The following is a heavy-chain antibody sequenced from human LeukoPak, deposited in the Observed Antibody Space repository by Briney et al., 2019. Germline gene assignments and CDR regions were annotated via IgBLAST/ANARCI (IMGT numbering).Heavy chain of an antibody. Sequence: GGSLRLSCAASGFTFSSYSMNWVRQAPGKGLEWVSSISSSSSYIHYADSVKGRFTISRDNAKNSLYLQMNSLRAEDTAVYYCASIPPMLAARRERFDYWGQGTLVTVSS. D-gene: IGHD6-6*01. CDR1: GFTFSSYS. CDR2: ISSSSSYI. V-gene: IGHV3-21*01. CDR3: ASIPPMLAARRERFDY. J-gene: IGHJ4*02.